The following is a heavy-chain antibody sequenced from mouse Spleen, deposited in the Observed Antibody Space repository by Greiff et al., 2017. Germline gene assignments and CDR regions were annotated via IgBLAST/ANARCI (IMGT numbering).Heavy chain of an antibody. CDR1: GYTFTDYY. CDR3: AREGGKLYPFDY. J-gene: IGHJ2*01. V-gene: IGHV1-76*01. CDR2: IYPGSGNT. Sequence: QVQLQQSGAELVRPGASVKLSCKASGYTFTDYYINWVKQRPGQGLEWIARIYPGSGNTYYNEKFKGKATLTAEKSSSTAYMQLSSLTSEDSAVYFCAREGGKLYPFDYWGQGTTLTVSS.